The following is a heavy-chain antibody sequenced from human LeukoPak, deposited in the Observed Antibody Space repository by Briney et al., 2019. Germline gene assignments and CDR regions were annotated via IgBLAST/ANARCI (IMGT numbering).Heavy chain of an antibody. CDR2: IIPILGIA. CDR3: VGGDEYSSSVNPTYFDY. CDR1: GYTFTSYA. D-gene: IGHD6-6*01. Sequence: GASVKVSCKASGYTFTSYAISWVRQAPGQGLEWMGRIIPILGIANYAQKFQGRVTITADKSTSTAYMELSSLRSEDTAVYYCVGGDEYSSSVNPTYFDYWGQGTLVTVSS. J-gene: IGHJ4*02. V-gene: IGHV1-69*04.